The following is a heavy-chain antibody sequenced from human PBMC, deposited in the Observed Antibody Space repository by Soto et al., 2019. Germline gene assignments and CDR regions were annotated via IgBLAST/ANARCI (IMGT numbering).Heavy chain of an antibody. J-gene: IGHJ4*02. CDR3: LRSYDF. CDR1: GFTFSGYW. CDR2: IKTDGSST. Sequence: EVQLVESGGDLVQPGGSLRLSCAASGFTFSGYWIHLVRHAPGKGLVWVARIKTDGSSTDYADSVRGRFTISTDNAKNTLYLQMNSLRAEDTSVYYCLRSYDFWGQGTLVTVSS. V-gene: IGHV3-74*02.